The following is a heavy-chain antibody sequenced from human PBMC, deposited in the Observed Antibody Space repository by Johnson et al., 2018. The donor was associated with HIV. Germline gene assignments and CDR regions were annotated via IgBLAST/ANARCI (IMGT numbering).Heavy chain of an antibody. V-gene: IGHV3-23*04. D-gene: IGHD3-16*01. CDR1: GFTFSSYA. CDR3: ASLGLDLLVKAPLSVVFDAFDI. CDR2: ISGSGGST. Sequence: VKLVESGGGLVQPGGSLRLSCAASGFTFSSYAMSWVRQAPGKGLEWVSAISGSGGSTYYADSVKGRFTISRDNSKNTLYLQMNSLRAEDTAVYYCASLGLDLLVKAPLSVVFDAFDIWGQGTMVTVSS. J-gene: IGHJ3*02.